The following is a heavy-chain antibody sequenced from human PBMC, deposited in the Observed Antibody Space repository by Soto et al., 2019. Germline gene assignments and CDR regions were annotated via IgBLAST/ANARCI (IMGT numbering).Heavy chain of an antibody. CDR1: GFTFSPYG. Sequence: GSLRRSSAASGFTFSPYGMNCVRQAPGKGLEWLSSISDSGHYIYYADSVKGRFTVSRDNAKNSLFLQMNSLRGEDTAVYYCARSGLALPYSASHWFDPWGHGTLVTVS. D-gene: IGHD3-22*01. CDR2: ISDSGHYI. CDR3: ARSGLALPYSASHWFDP. J-gene: IGHJ5*02. V-gene: IGHV3-21*01.